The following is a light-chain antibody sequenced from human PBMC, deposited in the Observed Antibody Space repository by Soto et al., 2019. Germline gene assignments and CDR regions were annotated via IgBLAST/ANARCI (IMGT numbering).Light chain of an antibody. CDR3: QYYAGVWT. Sequence: DIQMTQSPSTLSASVGDRLPIPCRARQSLSNRLAWYQQKPGKAPKVLIYDASSLESGVPSRCSGSGSGTDFIHTISSLQPDDFATYYCQYYAGVWTFGQGTKVDIK. V-gene: IGKV1-5*01. CDR1: QSLSNR. J-gene: IGKJ1*01. CDR2: DAS.